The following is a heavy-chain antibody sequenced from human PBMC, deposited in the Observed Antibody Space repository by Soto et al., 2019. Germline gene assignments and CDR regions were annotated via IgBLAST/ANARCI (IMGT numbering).Heavy chain of an antibody. CDR1: AASSGRSSYF. CDR2: LYYSGSA. Sequence: SETLSLTCTVSAASSGRSSYFWGWIRQPPGKGLEWIGSLYYSGSAYYNPSLYSRVTISADTSKNLLSLKLRSVTAADTAVYYCARRDRGGNGGKSFPFWGQGTMVTVYS. J-gene: IGHJ4*02. V-gene: IGHV4-39*01. CDR3: ARRDRGGNGGKSFPF. D-gene: IGHD5-12*01.